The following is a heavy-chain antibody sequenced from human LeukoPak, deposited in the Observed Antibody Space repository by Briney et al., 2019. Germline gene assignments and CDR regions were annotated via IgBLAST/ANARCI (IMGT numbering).Heavy chain of an antibody. CDR2: MSYDGSNK. CDR3: ARVRMVTDYYYYYGMDV. J-gene: IGHJ6*02. Sequence: GGSLRLSFAASGFTFSSYAMHWVRQAPGKGLEWVAVMSYDGSNKYYADSVKGRFTISRDNSKNTLYLQMNSLRAEDTAVYYCARVRMVTDYYYYYGMDVWGQGTTVTVSS. V-gene: IGHV3-30-3*01. D-gene: IGHD2-21*02. CDR1: GFTFSSYA.